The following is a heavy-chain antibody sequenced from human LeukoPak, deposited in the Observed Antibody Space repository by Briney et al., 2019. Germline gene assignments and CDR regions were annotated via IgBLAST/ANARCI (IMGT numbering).Heavy chain of an antibody. CDR3: AKLSDFWSGSLDH. CDR1: GFTFSSYA. V-gene: IGHV3-30-3*02. Sequence: GRSLRLSCAASGFTFSSYAMHWVRQAPGKGLEWVAVITYDGSNKYYADSVKGRFTISRDRPKNTLYLQMNSLRAEDTAVYYCAKLSDFWSGSLDHWGQGIVITVSS. CDR2: ITYDGSNK. J-gene: IGHJ4*02. D-gene: IGHD3-3*01.